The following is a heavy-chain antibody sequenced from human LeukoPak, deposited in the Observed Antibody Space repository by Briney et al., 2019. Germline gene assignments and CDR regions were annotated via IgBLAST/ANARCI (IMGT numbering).Heavy chain of an antibody. CDR2: VNHSGAT. Sequence: SETQSLTCAVYGGSLSGYYWSWTRRAPGKGLEWIGEVNHSGATNYNPSLKSRVSTSVDTSRNQFSLKLTSVTAADTAVYYCARGVYSDSSGYRYYFDSWGQGTLVTVSS. D-gene: IGHD3-22*01. CDR3: ARGVYSDSSGYRYYFDS. CDR1: GGSLSGYY. J-gene: IGHJ4*02. V-gene: IGHV4-34*01.